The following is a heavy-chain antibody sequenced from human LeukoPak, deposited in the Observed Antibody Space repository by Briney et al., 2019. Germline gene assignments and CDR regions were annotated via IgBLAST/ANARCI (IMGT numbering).Heavy chain of an antibody. CDR1: GGSISSSSYY. V-gene: IGHV3-23*01. Sequence: SSETLSLTCTVSGGSISSSSYYWGWIRQPPGKGLEWVTTISGSGDSTYYADSVKGRFTISRDNSKNTLYLQMNSLRAEDTAVYYCAKDCEYSYGLFKYWGQGTLVTVSS. CDR3: AKDCEYSYGLFKY. CDR2: ISGSGDST. J-gene: IGHJ4*02. D-gene: IGHD5-18*01.